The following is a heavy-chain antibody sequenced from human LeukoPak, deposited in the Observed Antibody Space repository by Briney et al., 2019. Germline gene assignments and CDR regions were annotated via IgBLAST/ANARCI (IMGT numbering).Heavy chain of an antibody. V-gene: IGHV4-59*01. Sequence: SETLSLTCTVSGGSISSYYWSWIRQPPGKGLEWIGYIYYSGSTNYNPSLKSRVTISVDTSKNQFSLKLSSVTAADTAVYYCARGRGDGYNYWFDPWGQGTLVTVSS. CDR2: IYYSGST. D-gene: IGHD5-24*01. CDR3: ARGRGDGYNYWFDP. CDR1: GGSISSYY. J-gene: IGHJ5*02.